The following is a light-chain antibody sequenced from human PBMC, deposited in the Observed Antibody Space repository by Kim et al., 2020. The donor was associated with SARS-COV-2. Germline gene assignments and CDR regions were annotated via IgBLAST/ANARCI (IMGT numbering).Light chain of an antibody. CDR3: QQSNDWPPLT. CDR1: QTINNK. J-gene: IGKJ1*01. CDR2: DAT. V-gene: IGKV3-15*01. Sequence: SPGERAPLSCRASQTINNKLVWYQHKPGQAPRLLIYDATTRATGVPARFIGSGSETDFTLTISSLQSKDFAVYYCQQSNDWPPLTFGQGTKVDIK.